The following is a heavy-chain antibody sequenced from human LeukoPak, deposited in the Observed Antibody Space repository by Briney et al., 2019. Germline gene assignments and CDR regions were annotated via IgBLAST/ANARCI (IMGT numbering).Heavy chain of an antibody. CDR2: INPSTGGT. J-gene: IGHJ3*02. Sequence: GASVKVSCKASGYTFTDYYMNWVRQAPGQGLEWMGWINPSTGGTNYAQKFQGRVTMTRDTSISTAYMELSGLRSDDTAVYYCTRDCVFLTQCLYDDAFDIWGQGTMVTVSS. CDR1: GYTFTDYY. D-gene: IGHD2-8*01. V-gene: IGHV1-2*02. CDR3: TRDCVFLTQCLYDDAFDI.